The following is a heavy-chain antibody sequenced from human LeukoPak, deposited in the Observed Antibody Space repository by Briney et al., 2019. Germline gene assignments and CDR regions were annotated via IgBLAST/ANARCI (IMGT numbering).Heavy chain of an antibody. V-gene: IGHV3-15*01. CDR1: LFTFSNAL. J-gene: IGHJ3*02. Sequence: PGGSLRLSFAASLFTFSNALMSWVRQAPGKGLEWVGLIKSKTDGGTTDYAAPVKGRFTTSRADSKNTLYLQMTRPTTEDTAVYYSTTDLYYDILTGNPSDAFDIWGQGTMVTVSS. CDR2: IKSKTDGGTT. CDR3: TTDLYYDILTGNPSDAFDI. D-gene: IGHD3-9*01.